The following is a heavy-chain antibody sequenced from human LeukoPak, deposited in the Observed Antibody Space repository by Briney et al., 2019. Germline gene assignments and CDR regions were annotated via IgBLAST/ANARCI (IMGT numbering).Heavy chain of an antibody. CDR3: ARGGGRCCDSVSCYSAYYFDY. Sequence: ASVKVSCKSSGYTFTDFAINWVRQAPGQGLEWMGWINTDTGNPTYAQGFTGRFVLSLDTSVSTAYLQISSLKAEDTAVYYCARGGGRCCDSVSCYSAYYFDYWGQGTLVTVSS. V-gene: IGHV7-4-1*02. J-gene: IGHJ4*02. CDR1: GYTFTDFA. D-gene: IGHD2-21*01. CDR2: INTDTGNP.